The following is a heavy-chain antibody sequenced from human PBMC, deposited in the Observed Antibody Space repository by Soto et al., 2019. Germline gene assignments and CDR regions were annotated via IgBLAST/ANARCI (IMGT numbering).Heavy chain of an antibody. Sequence: QVQLVESGGGVVQPGTSLRLSCAASGFTFKTHAMHWVRQAPGKGLEWMAVIAYDGNEKFYADSVKGRFTISRDNSKNALYLQINTLRNEDTAVYYCGKDVGDYVPYYYGVDVWGRGTTVTVSS. CDR3: GKDVGDYVPYYYGVDV. CDR1: GFTFKTHA. D-gene: IGHD1-26*01. CDR2: IAYDGNEK. J-gene: IGHJ6*02. V-gene: IGHV3-30*18.